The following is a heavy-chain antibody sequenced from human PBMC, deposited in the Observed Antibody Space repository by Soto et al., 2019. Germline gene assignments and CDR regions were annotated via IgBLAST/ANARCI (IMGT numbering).Heavy chain of an antibody. V-gene: IGHV1-18*01. Sequence: QVQLVQSGAEVKKPGASVEVYCKASGYTFTTYGISWVRQAPGQGLEWMGWNTTYNSNTNYAQKLQGRVTMTTDTSTSTAYMELRSRRSDDTTVSYCAREDYGDYGYWGQGTLVTVSS. CDR2: NTTYNSNT. D-gene: IGHD4-17*01. CDR1: GYTFTTYG. CDR3: AREDYGDYGY. J-gene: IGHJ4*02.